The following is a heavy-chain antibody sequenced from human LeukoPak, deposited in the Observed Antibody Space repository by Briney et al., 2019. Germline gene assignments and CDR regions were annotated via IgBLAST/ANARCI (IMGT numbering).Heavy chain of an antibody. CDR1: AFIFNTYG. Sequence: QPGGSLRLSCAASAFIFNTYGIYWVRQAPGKGLEWVAYIQYDGGNQYYADSVKGRFTISRDNSKNTVYVQMNSLRDEDTAMYYCAKPVGGSPPKPLDYWGQGTLVTVSS. CDR3: AKPVGGSPPKPLDY. CDR2: IQYDGGNQ. D-gene: IGHD3-10*01. J-gene: IGHJ4*02. V-gene: IGHV3-30*02.